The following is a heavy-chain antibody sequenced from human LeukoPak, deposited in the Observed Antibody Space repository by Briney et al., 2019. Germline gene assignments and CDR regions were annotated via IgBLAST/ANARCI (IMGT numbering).Heavy chain of an antibody. CDR3: VVGGGIY. V-gene: IGHV3-74*03. Sequence: QAGGSLRLSCAASGFTLSNDWTHWVRQAPGKGLVWVPRISSDGTNTLYADSVKGRFTISRDNARNTLHLQMNSLRADDTAVYYCVVGGGIYWGQGTLVTVS. CDR1: GFTLSNDW. CDR2: ISSDGTNT. D-gene: IGHD1-26*01. J-gene: IGHJ4*02.